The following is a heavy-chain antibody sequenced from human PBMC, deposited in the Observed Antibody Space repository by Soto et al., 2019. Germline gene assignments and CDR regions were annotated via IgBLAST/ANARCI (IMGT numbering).Heavy chain of an antibody. Sequence: SETLSLTCAVSAGSISSGGYSWSWIRQPPGKGLEWIGYIYHSGSTYYNPSLKSRVTISVDRSKNQFSLKLSSVTAADTAVYYCARVPDRWGQGTLVTVPQ. CDR2: IYHSGST. J-gene: IGHJ5*02. D-gene: IGHD2-2*01. V-gene: IGHV4-30-2*01. CDR1: AGSISSGGYS. CDR3: ARVPDR.